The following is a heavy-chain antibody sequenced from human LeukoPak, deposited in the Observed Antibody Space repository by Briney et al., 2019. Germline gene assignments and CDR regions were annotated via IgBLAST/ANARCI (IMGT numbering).Heavy chain of an antibody. CDR3: ARGVPHNWFDT. Sequence: GGTLRLSCAASGITFGNNWMHWVRQGPGKGLVWISRINSDGGGAIYADSVKGRFTVSRDNAKNTLYLQMNSLRAEDTAVYYCARGVPHNWFDTWGQGTLVTVSS. CDR1: GITFGNNW. CDR2: INSDGGGA. D-gene: IGHD5/OR15-5a*01. J-gene: IGHJ5*02. V-gene: IGHV3-74*01.